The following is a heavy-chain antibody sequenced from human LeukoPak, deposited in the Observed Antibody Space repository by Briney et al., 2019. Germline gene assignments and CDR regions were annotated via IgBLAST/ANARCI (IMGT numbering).Heavy chain of an antibody. J-gene: IGHJ3*02. Sequence: PGGSLRLSCAASGFTVSSNYMSWVRQAPGKGLEWVSVIYSGGSTYYADSVKGRFTISRDNSKNTLYLQMSSLRAEDTAVYYCARDRYYDSSVDIWGQGTMVTVSS. D-gene: IGHD3-22*01. V-gene: IGHV3-66*01. CDR1: GFTVSSNY. CDR2: IYSGGST. CDR3: ARDRYYDSSVDI.